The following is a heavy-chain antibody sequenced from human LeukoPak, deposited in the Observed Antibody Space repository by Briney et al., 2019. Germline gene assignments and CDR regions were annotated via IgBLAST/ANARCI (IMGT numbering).Heavy chain of an antibody. V-gene: IGHV1-18*04. CDR1: GYTFTGHY. Sequence: EASVKVSCKASGYTFTGHYMHWVRQAPGQGLEWMGWSSAYNGNTNYAQKLQGRVTMTTDTSTSTAYMELRSLRSDDTAVYYCARGAYCGGDCYLVSDAFDIWGQGTMVTVSS. D-gene: IGHD2-21*02. CDR3: ARGAYCGGDCYLVSDAFDI. J-gene: IGHJ3*02. CDR2: SSAYNGNT.